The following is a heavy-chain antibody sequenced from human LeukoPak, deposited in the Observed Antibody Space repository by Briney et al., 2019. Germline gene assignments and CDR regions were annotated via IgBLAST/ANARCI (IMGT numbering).Heavy chain of an antibody. V-gene: IGHV1-8*01. CDR1: GYTFTSYD. J-gene: IGHJ4*02. CDR3: ARGKAGAAADSLNSYFDY. D-gene: IGHD6-13*01. Sequence: GASVKVSCKAFGYTFTSYDINWVRQATGQGLEWMGWMNPNSGNTGYAQKFQGRVTMTRNTSISTAYMELSSLRSEDTAVYYCARGKAGAAADSLNSYFDYWGQGTLVTVSS. CDR2: MNPNSGNT.